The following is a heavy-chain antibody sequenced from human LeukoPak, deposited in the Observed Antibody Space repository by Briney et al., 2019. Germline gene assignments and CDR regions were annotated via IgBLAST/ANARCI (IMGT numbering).Heavy chain of an antibody. V-gene: IGHV3-43D*03. J-gene: IGHJ4*02. CDR3: AKDYLRDDSSGLGY. CDR2: ISWDGGST. D-gene: IGHD3-22*01. Sequence: GGSLRLSCAASGFTFDDYAMHWVRQAPGKGLKWVSLISWDGGSTYYADSVKGRFTISRDNSKNSLYLQMNSLRAEDTALYYCAKDYLRDDSSGLGYWGQGTLVTVSS. CDR1: GFTFDDYA.